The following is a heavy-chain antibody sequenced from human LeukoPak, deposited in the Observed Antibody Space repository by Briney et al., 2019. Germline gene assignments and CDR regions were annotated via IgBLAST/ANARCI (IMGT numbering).Heavy chain of an antibody. Sequence: PGRSLRLSCAASGFTFSSYGMHWVRQAPGKGLEWVAVISYDGSNKYYADSVKGRFTISRDNSKNTLYLQMNSLRAEDTAVYYCARAYSDYWGQGTLVTVSS. V-gene: IGHV3-30*03. CDR3: ARAYSDY. J-gene: IGHJ4*02. D-gene: IGHD2-21*01. CDR1: GFTFSSYG. CDR2: ISYDGSNK.